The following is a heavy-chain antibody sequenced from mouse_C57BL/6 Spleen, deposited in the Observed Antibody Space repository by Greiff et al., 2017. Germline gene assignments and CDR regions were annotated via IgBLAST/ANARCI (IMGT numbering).Heavy chain of an antibody. D-gene: IGHD1-1*01. J-gene: IGHJ4*01. CDR2: IDPSDSYT. CDR3: ARPTVVGPYAMDY. V-gene: IGHV1-69*01. CDR1: GYTFTSYW. Sequence: QVQLQQPGAELVMPGASVKLSCKASGYTFTSYWMHWVKQRPGQGLEWIGEIDPSDSYTNYNQKFKGKSTLTVDKSSSTAYMQLSSLTSEDSAVYYCARPTVVGPYAMDYWGQGTSVTVAS.